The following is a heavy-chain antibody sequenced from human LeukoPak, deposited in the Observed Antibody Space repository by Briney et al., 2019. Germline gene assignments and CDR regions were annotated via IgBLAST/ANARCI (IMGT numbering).Heavy chain of an antibody. V-gene: IGHV3-21*01. CDR2: ISSYSTYI. CDR1: GFSFSDCS. D-gene: IGHD3-22*01. Sequence: GGSLRLSCAASGFSFSDCSMNWVRQAPGKGLEWVSFISSYSTYIYYADSLKGRFTISRDNAKNSLYLQMNSLRVEDTAVYYCARDSFAGYDSSGYSSYDYWGQGTLVTVSS. J-gene: IGHJ4*02. CDR3: ARDSFAGYDSSGYSSYDY.